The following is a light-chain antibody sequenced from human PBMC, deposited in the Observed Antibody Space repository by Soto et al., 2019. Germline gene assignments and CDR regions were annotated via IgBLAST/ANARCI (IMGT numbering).Light chain of an antibody. J-gene: IGLJ2*01. V-gene: IGLV2-14*01. CDR1: SNDIGGYIY. CDR3: SSYTGSSTVV. Sequence: QSALTQPASVSESPGQSITISCTGTSNDIGGYIYVSWYQHHPGKAPKLMIYEVSNRPSGVSHRFSGSKSGNTASLTISGLQAEDEADYYCSSYTGSSTVVFGGGTQLTVL. CDR2: EVS.